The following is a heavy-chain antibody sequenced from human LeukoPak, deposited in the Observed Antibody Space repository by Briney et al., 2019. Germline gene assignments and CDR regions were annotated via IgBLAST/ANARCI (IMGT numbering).Heavy chain of an antibody. CDR3: ATIEGGAGTD. Sequence: RASVKVSCKASGYTFTDYYIHWVRPAPGQGLEWMAFIYPESGESKYAQKFQGRVTMTRDTSITTAYMELTRLTSDDTAVYSCATIEGGAGTDWGQGTLVTVSS. J-gene: IGHJ4*02. CDR1: GYTFTDYY. CDR2: IYPESGES. V-gene: IGHV1-2*02. D-gene: IGHD6-19*01.